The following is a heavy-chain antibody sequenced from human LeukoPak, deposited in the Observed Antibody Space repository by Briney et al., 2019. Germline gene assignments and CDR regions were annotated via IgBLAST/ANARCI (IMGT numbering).Heavy chain of an antibody. D-gene: IGHD3-16*01. J-gene: IGHJ6*02. Sequence: PGRSLRLSCAASGFTFSSYAMHWVRQAPGKGLEWVAVISYDGSNKYYADSVKGRFTISRDNSKNTLYLQMNSLRAEDTAVYYCARGSDDYVWGTHHYYGMDVWGQGTTVTVSS. CDR2: ISYDGSNK. V-gene: IGHV3-30*04. CDR1: GFTFSSYA. CDR3: ARGSDDYVWGTHHYYGMDV.